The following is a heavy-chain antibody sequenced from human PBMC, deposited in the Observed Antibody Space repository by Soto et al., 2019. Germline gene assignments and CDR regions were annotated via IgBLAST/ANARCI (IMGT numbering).Heavy chain of an antibody. V-gene: IGHV3-33*01. Sequence: QVQLVESGGGVVQTGRSLRLSCAASGFTFSSYGMHWVRRAPGKGLELVAVIWSDGSNKYYADSVKGRLTISRDNSNNTLYLQMNSLRAEDTAVYYCARCLRYCWRGYYPKKYYYYGMDVWGQGPTVTVSS. J-gene: IGHJ6*02. D-gene: IGHD3-3*01. CDR3: ARCLRYCWRGYYPKKYYYYGMDV. CDR1: GFTFSSYG. CDR2: IWSDGSNK.